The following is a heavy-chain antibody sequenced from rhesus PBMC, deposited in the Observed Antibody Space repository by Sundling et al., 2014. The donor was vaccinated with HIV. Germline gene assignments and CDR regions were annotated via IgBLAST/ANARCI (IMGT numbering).Heavy chain of an antibody. V-gene: IGHV3-103*01. CDR3: AKGPYSWNDYFDY. D-gene: IGHD1-1-1*01. J-gene: IGHJ4*01. CDR2: INSDGAST. Sequence: EVQLVETGGGLVQPGGSLKLSCEVSGFTFNNYGMSWVRQAPGKGLEWVSGINSDGASTYYADSVKGRFTISRDNSKNTLSLQMNSLRAEDTAVYYCAKGPYSWNDYFDYWGQGVLVTVSS. CDR1: GFTFNNYG.